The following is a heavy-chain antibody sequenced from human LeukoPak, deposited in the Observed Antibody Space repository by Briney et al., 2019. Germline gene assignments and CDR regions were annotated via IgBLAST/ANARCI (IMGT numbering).Heavy chain of an antibody. CDR2: IYHSGST. Sequence: PSQTLSLTCAVSGGSISSGGYSWSWIRQPPGKGLEWIGYIYHSGSTYYNPSLKSRVTISVDRSKNQFSLKLSSVTAADTAVYYCARAGGDFESLKAVAGPSRYFDYWGQGTLVTVSS. CDR1: GGSISSGGYS. V-gene: IGHV4-30-2*01. D-gene: IGHD6-19*01. CDR3: ARAGGDFESLKAVAGPSRYFDY. J-gene: IGHJ4*02.